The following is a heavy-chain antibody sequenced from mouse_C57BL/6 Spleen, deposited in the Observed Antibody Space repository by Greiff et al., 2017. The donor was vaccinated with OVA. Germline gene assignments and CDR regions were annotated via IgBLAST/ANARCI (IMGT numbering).Heavy chain of an antibody. CDR1: GYTFTDYY. J-gene: IGHJ1*03. V-gene: IGHV1-19*01. CDR2: INPYNGGT. Sequence: EVQLQQSGPVLVKPGASVKMSCKASGYTFTDYYMNWVKQSHGKSLEWIGVINPYNGGTSYNQKFKGKATLTVDKSSSTAYMELNSLTSEDSAVYYCARESLTTVVAGGYFDVWGTGTTVTVSS. D-gene: IGHD1-1*01. CDR3: ARESLTTVVAGGYFDV.